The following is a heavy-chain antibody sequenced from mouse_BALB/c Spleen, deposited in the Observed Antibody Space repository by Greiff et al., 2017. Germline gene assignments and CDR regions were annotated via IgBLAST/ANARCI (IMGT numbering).Heavy chain of an antibody. D-gene: IGHD2-1*01. V-gene: IGHV5-6-5*01. J-gene: IGHJ4*01. CDR2: ISSGGST. Sequence: EVKLMESGGGLVKPGGSLKLSCAASGFTFSSYAMSWVRQTPEKRLEWVASISSGGSTYYPDSVKGRFTISRDNARNILYLQMSSLRSEDTAMYYCARKGGNYGDYAMDYWGQGTSVTVSS. CDR1: GFTFSSYA. CDR3: ARKGGNYGDYAMDY.